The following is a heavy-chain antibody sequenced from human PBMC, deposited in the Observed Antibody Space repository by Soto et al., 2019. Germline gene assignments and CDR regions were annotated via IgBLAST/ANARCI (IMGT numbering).Heavy chain of an antibody. D-gene: IGHD1-20*01. CDR1: GGSISSYY. J-gene: IGHJ4*02. V-gene: IGHV4-59*01. CDR2: IYYSGST. CDR3: ARPTYNSGSPFDY. Sequence: SETLSLTCTVSGGSISSYYGSWIRQPPGKGLEWIGYIYYSGSTNYNPSLKSRVTISVDTSKNQFSLKLSSVTAADTAVYYCARPTYNSGSPFDYWGQGTLVTVS.